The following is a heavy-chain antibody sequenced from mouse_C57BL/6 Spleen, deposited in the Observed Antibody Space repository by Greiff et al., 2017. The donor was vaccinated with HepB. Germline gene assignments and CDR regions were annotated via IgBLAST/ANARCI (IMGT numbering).Heavy chain of an antibody. D-gene: IGHD1-1*01. CDR1: GYSITSGYY. CDR2: ISYDGSN. J-gene: IGHJ2*01. V-gene: IGHV3-6*01. CDR3: AREGVVDFDY. Sequence: DVKLVESGPGLVKPSQSLSLTCSVTGYSITSGYYWNWIRQFPGNKLEWMGYISYDGSNNYNPSLKNRISITRDTSKNQFFLKLNSVTTEDTATYYCAREGVVDFDYWGQGTTLTVSS.